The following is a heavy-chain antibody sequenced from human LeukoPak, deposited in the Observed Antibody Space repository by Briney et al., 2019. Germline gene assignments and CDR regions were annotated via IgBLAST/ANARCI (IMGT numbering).Heavy chain of an antibody. CDR1: GYTLTELS. CDR3: ATGMYHYDSGSYYKTTSFVY. V-gene: IGHV1-24*01. CDR2: FDPEDGET. Sequence: ASVKVSCKVSGYTLTELSMHWVRQAPGKGLEWMGGFDPEDGETIYAQKFQGRVTMTEDRSTDTAYMELSSLRSEDTAVYYCATGMYHYDSGSYYKTTSFVYWGQGSLVIVSS. J-gene: IGHJ4*02. D-gene: IGHD3-10*01.